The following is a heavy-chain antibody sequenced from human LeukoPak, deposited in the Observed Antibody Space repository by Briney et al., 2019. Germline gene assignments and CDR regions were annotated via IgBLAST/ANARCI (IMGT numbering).Heavy chain of an antibody. D-gene: IGHD2-2*01. CDR2: IYHSGDT. Sequence: SETLSLTCTVSGDSIYTYYWSWIRQPPGKGREYIGYIYHSGDTYYNPSLKSRVTMSVDTSNNQFSLRLSSVTAADTAVYYCTRTARQCTCWGQGILVSVSS. V-gene: IGHV4-59*01. CDR3: TRTARQCTC. CDR1: GDSIYTYY. J-gene: IGHJ4*02.